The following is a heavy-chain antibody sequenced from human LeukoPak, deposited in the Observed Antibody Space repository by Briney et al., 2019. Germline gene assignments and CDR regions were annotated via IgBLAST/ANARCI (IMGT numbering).Heavy chain of an antibody. V-gene: IGHV3-7*04. Sequence: GGSLRLSCEGSGFNLSTYWMSWVRQAPGKGLEWVANIKQDGTEKYYVDSVKGRFTISRGNAKNSLYLQMNTLRGEDTAVYYCTRGGGGRYFDYWGQGALVSVSS. CDR1: GFNLSTYW. J-gene: IGHJ4*02. CDR2: IKQDGTEK. CDR3: TRGGGGRYFDY. D-gene: IGHD3-16*01.